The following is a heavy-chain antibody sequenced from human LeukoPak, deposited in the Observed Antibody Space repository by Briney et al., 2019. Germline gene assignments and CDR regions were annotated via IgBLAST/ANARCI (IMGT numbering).Heavy chain of an antibody. CDR2: IWYDGSNK. J-gene: IGHJ4*02. CDR1: GFTFSSYD. Sequence: PGGSLRLSCAASGFTFSSYDMHWVRQAPGQGLKWVALIWYDGSNKCYADSVKGRFTISRDNSENTLYLQMNSLRVEDTAVYYCARGRRELLLRGQGTLVTVSS. V-gene: IGHV3-33*01. CDR3: ARGRRELLL. D-gene: IGHD1-26*01.